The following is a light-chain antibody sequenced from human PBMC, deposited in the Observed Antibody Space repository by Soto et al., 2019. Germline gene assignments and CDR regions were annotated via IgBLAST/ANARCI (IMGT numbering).Light chain of an antibody. Sequence: DIQMTQSPSTLSASVRDRVTITCRASQRISSWLAWYQQKPGKAPKLLIYDASSLKSGVPSRFSGSGSGTEFTLTISSLQPDDFATYYCQRYNSYFGQGTKLEIK. CDR1: QRISSW. CDR2: DAS. J-gene: IGKJ2*01. CDR3: QRYNSY. V-gene: IGKV1-5*01.